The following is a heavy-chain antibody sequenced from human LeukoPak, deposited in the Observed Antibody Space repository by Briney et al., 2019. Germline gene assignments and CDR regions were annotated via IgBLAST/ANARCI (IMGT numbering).Heavy chain of an antibody. CDR3: ALTGYCSGGSCYSWLNWFDP. CDR1: GYTLTELS. Sequence: ASVKDSCKVSGYTLTELSMHWVRQAPGKGVEWMGGFDSEDGETIYAQKFQGRVTMTEDTSTDSAYMELSSLRSEDTAVYYCALTGYCSGGSCYSWLNWFDPWGQGTLVTVSS. V-gene: IGHV1-24*01. J-gene: IGHJ5*02. D-gene: IGHD2-15*01. CDR2: FDSEDGET.